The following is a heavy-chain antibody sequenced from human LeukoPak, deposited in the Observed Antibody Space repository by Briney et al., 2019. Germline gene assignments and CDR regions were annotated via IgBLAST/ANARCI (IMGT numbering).Heavy chain of an antibody. CDR1: RFTFSSYE. J-gene: IGHJ6*03. CDR3: AKDALRCTNGVCYTGDYYYYYYMDV. Sequence: VGSLRLSRVPSRFTFSSYEMNWVRQDPRKGLEWISYIPTCRSPTYYADSVKGRFTISRDNSKNTLYLQMNSLRAEDTAVYYCAKDALRCTNGVCYTGDYYYYYYMDVWGKGTTVTVSS. V-gene: IGHV3-48*03. CDR2: IPTCRSPT. D-gene: IGHD2-8*01.